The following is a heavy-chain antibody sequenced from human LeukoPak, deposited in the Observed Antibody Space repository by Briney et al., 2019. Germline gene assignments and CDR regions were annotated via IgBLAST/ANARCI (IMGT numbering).Heavy chain of an antibody. CDR2: INPGGGST. D-gene: IGHD1-26*01. J-gene: IGHJ1*01. Sequence: PGGSLRLSCAASGYTFTSYYMSWVRQAPGQGLEWMGIINPGGGSTNYAQKFQGRVTMTSDTPTSTVYMELSSLRSEDTAVYYCARALGQGTYSYENFQYWGQGTLVTVSS. CDR1: GYTFTSYY. V-gene: IGHV1-46*01. CDR3: ARALGQGTYSYENFQY.